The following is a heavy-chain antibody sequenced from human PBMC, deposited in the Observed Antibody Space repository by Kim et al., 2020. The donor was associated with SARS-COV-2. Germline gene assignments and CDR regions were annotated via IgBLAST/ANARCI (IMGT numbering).Heavy chain of an antibody. CDR2: ISWNSGSI. V-gene: IGHV3-9*01. D-gene: IGHD2-15*01. J-gene: IGHJ6*02. CDR3: AKSGPEQGPREYYYYYGMDV. Sequence: GGSLRLSCAASGFTFDDYAMHWVRQAPGKGLEWVSGISWNSGSIGYADSVKGRFTISRDNAKNSLYLQMNSLRVEDTALYYCAKSGPEQGPREYYYYYGMDVWGQGTTVTVSS. CDR1: GFTFDDYA.